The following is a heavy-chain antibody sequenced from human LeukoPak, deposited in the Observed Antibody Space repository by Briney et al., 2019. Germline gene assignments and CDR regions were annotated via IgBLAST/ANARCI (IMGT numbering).Heavy chain of an antibody. J-gene: IGHJ4*02. V-gene: IGHV4-39*07. CDR3: ARGEYSYGVD. CDR1: SGSISTSNYY. D-gene: IGHD5-18*01. Sequence: SETLSLTCTVSSGSISTSNYYWGWVRQPPGKALEWIGNIFYSGSTYYSPSLKSRVTISLDTSRNQFSLKLNSVTAADTAVYYCARGEYSYGVDWGQGTLVTVSS. CDR2: IFYSGST.